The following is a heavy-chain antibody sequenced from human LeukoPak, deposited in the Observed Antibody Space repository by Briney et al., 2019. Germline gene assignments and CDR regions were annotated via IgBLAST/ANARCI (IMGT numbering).Heavy chain of an antibody. Sequence: GGSLRLSCAASGFTFSSYAMSWVRRAPGKGLEWVSAISGSGGSTYYADSVKGRFTISRDNSKNTLYLQMNSLRAEDTAVYYCAKPFDSSSWYIFDYWGQGTLVTVSS. V-gene: IGHV3-23*01. D-gene: IGHD6-13*01. CDR2: ISGSGGST. CDR1: GFTFSSYA. J-gene: IGHJ4*02. CDR3: AKPFDSSSWYIFDY.